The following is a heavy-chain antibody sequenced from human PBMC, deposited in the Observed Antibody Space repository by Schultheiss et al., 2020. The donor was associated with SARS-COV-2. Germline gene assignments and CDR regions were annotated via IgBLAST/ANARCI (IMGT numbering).Heavy chain of an antibody. V-gene: IGHV3-30*04. D-gene: IGHD2-2*01. CDR3: ARRSNQLPDAFDI. CDR1: GFTFSNYA. J-gene: IGHJ3*02. Sequence: GGSLRLSCAASGFTFSNYAMHWVRQAPGKGLEWVAVTSYDGSNTYYADSVKGRFTISRDNSKNTLYLQINSLRAEDTAVYYCARRSNQLPDAFDIWGQGTMVTVSS. CDR2: TSYDGSNT.